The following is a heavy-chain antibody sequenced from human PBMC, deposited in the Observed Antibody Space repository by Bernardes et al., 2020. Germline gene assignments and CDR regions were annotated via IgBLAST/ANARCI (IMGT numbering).Heavy chain of an antibody. CDR2: ISAYNGNT. J-gene: IGHJ3*02. D-gene: IGHD6-13*01. CDR1: GYTFTSYG. V-gene: IGHV1-18*01. CDR3: ARDMDPNSQAAAGLYAFDI. Sequence: ASVKVSCKASGYTFTSYGISWVRQAPGQGLEWMGWISAYNGNTNYAQKLQGRVTMTTDTSTSTAYMELRSLRSDDTAVYYCARDMDPNSQAAAGLYAFDIWGQGTMVTVSS.